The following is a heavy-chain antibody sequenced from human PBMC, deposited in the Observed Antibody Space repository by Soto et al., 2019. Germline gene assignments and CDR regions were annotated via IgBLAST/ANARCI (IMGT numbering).Heavy chain of an antibody. J-gene: IGHJ6*03. CDR3: AKYYGDCETYYYYYYMDV. D-gene: IGHD4-17*01. Sequence: PGGSLRLSCAASGFTFSSYAMSWVRQAPGKGLEWVSAISGSGGSTYYADSVKGRFTIPRDNSKNTLYLQMNSLRAEDTAVYYCAKYYGDCETYYYYYYMDVWGKGTTVTVSS. CDR1: GFTFSSYA. CDR2: ISGSGGST. V-gene: IGHV3-23*01.